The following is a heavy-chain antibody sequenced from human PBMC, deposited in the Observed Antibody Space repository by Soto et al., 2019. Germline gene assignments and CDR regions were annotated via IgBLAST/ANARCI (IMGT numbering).Heavy chain of an antibody. J-gene: IGHJ4*02. V-gene: IGHV3-30*03. D-gene: IGHD3-16*01. Sequence: QVQLVESGGGVVRPGKSLTLSCTGTGFAFGGFGIHWVRQSPGKGLEWLAMTSSDGSNKYLADSVKGRFTVSRDMSRTTVFQQMDNLRLEDPAVYYCARGGDVLDYWGRGALVTVSA. CDR3: ARGGDVLDY. CDR2: TSSDGSNK. CDR1: GFAFGGFG.